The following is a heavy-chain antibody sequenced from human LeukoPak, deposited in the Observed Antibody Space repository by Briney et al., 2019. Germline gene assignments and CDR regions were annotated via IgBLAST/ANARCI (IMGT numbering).Heavy chain of an antibody. D-gene: IGHD3-10*01. Sequence: SETLSLTCAVYGGSFSGYYWSWIRQPPGKGLEWIGEINHSGSTSYNPSLKIRATTSVDRSKTQFSLKLSSVPAADTAVYYCARRSPYSYGSGSYYDSYYFDYWGQGTPVTVSS. V-gene: IGHV4-34*01. J-gene: IGHJ4*02. CDR2: INHSGST. CDR1: GGSFSGYY. CDR3: ARRSPYSYGSGSYYDSYYFDY.